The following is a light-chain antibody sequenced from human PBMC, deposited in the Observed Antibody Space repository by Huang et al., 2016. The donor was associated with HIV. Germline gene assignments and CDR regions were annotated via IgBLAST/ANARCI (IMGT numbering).Light chain of an antibody. Sequence: EIVLTQSPGTLSLSPGERATLSCRASQRVSSGYLAWYQQKPGQAPRLLIYDASRRATGIPDRFSGSGSGTDFTLTISRLEPEDFAVYYCQQYGSSPETFGQGTKVEI. V-gene: IGKV3-20*01. CDR2: DAS. CDR3: QQYGSSPET. CDR1: QRVSSGY. J-gene: IGKJ1*01.